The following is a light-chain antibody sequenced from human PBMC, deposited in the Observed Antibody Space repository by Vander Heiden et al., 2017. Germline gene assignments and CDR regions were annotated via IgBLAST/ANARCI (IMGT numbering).Light chain of an antibody. V-gene: IGKV3-11*01. CDR1: QSVSSY. Sequence: EIVLTQSPATLSLSPGERATLSCRASQSVSSYLAWYQQKPGQAPRLLIYDASNRATGIPARFSGSGSGTDFTLTISSLEPEDFAVYYCQQRSNWPAWTFRQGTKVEIK. CDR2: DAS. J-gene: IGKJ1*01. CDR3: QQRSNWPAWT.